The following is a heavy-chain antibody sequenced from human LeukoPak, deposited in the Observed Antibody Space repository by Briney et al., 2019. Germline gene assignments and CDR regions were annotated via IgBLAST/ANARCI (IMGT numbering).Heavy chain of an antibody. Sequence: GGSLRLSCVGSGFAFHNYAMRWVRRPPGKGLEWGSAINWNSDTKTYADSVKGRFTIPRDRARHTLYLQMDSLRPEDTALYYCAKDTGGNGAYFYAMDVWGQGTSVTVSS. J-gene: IGHJ6*02. V-gene: IGHV3-9*01. CDR3: AKDTGGNGAYFYAMDV. D-gene: IGHD4-23*01. CDR2: INWNSDTK. CDR1: GFAFHNYA.